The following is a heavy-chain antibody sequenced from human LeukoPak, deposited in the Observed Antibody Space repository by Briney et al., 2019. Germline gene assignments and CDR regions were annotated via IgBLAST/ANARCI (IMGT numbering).Heavy chain of an antibody. V-gene: IGHV4-39*01. Sequence: SETLSLTCTVSGGSISSSSYYWGWIRQPPGQGLEWIGSIYYSGSTYYNPSLKSRVTISVDTSKNQFSLKLSSVTAADTAVYYRARHACSSGSCYHQYYFDYWGQGTLVTVSS. CDR3: ARHACSSGSCYHQYYFDY. D-gene: IGHD2-2*01. CDR2: IYYSGST. J-gene: IGHJ4*02. CDR1: GGSISSSSYY.